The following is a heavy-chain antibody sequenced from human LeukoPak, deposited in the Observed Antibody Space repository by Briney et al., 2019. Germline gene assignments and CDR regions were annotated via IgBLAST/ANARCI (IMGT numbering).Heavy chain of an antibody. CDR3: ARVYGDPGAVDY. CDR1: GGSISTSNW. D-gene: IGHD4-17*01. Sequence: SGTLSLTCAVSGGSISTSNWWSWVRQPPGKGLEWIGEIYHSGITNYNPSLKSRVTISVDTSKNQFSLKLSSVTAADTAVYYCARVYGDPGAVDYWGQGTLVTVSS. CDR2: IYHSGIT. V-gene: IGHV4-4*02. J-gene: IGHJ4*02.